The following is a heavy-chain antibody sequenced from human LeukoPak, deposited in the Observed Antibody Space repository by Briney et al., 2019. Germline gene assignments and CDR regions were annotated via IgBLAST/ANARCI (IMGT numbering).Heavy chain of an antibody. V-gene: IGHV3-48*04. Sequence: PGGSLRLSCAASGFTFSSYSMNWVRQAPGKGLEWISYISSSGSTIYYADSVKGRFTISRDNAKNSLYLQMNSLRAEDTAVYYCARAPRLLWFGELSQGAFDIWGQGTMVTVSS. CDR3: ARAPRLLWFGELSQGAFDI. D-gene: IGHD3-10*01. CDR2: ISSSGSTI. CDR1: GFTFSSYS. J-gene: IGHJ3*02.